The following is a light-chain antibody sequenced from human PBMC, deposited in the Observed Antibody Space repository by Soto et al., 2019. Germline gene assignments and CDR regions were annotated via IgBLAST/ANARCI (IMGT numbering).Light chain of an antibody. CDR2: GTS. CDR1: QSLSNFF. V-gene: IGKV3-20*01. Sequence: DIVMTQSPDSLAVSLGERATLSCRASQSLSNFFLAWYQQKPGQAPRLLIYGTSIRATGIPDRFSGSGSETDFTLTVNRLEPEDFAVYYCQQYESSPITFGQGTRLEIK. J-gene: IGKJ5*01. CDR3: QQYESSPIT.